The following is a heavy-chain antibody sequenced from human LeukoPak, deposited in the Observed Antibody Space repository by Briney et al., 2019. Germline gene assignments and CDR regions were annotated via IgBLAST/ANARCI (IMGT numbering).Heavy chain of an antibody. Sequence: SETLSLTCTVSGGSISSSSYYWGWIRQPPGKGLEWIGSIYYSGSTNYSPSLKSRVTISVDTSKNQFSLKLSSVTAADTAVYYCARIYGDYEYYHYYYMDVWGKGTTVTVSS. CDR1: GGSISSSSYY. CDR3: ARIYGDYEYYHYYYMDV. J-gene: IGHJ6*03. D-gene: IGHD4-17*01. V-gene: IGHV4-39*07. CDR2: IYYSGST.